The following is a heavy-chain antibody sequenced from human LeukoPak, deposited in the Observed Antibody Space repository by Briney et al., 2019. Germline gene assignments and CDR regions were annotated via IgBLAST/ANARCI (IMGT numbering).Heavy chain of an antibody. CDR1: GFTSSSYA. CDR3: ARVLHDIVVVPAANSLAY. CDR2: ISYDGSNK. D-gene: IGHD2-2*01. V-gene: IGHV3-30*09. J-gene: IGHJ4*02. Sequence: PGRSLRLSCAASGFTSSSYAMHWDRQAPGKGLEWVAVISYDGSNKYYADSVKGRFAISRDNSKNTLYLQMNSLRAEDTAVYYCARVLHDIVVVPAANSLAYWGQGTLVTVSS.